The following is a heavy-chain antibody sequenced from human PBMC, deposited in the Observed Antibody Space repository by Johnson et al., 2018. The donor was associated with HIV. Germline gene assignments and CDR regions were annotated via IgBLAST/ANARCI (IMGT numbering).Heavy chain of an antibody. D-gene: IGHD3-22*01. CDR2: ISGSGGST. J-gene: IGHJ3*02. Sequence: VQLVESGGGLVQPGGSLRLSCAASGFTFSSYAMSWVRQAPGKGLEWVSAISGSGGSTYYADSVKGRFTISRDHSKNTLYLQMNSLRAEAPAVYYCASVGAGITMTMGWGDAFDIWGQGTMVTVSS. V-gene: IGHV3-23*04. CDR3: ASVGAGITMTMGWGDAFDI. CDR1: GFTFSSYA.